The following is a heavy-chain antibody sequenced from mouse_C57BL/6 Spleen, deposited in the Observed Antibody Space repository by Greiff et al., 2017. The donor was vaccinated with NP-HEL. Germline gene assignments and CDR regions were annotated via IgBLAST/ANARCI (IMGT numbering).Heavy chain of an antibody. CDR2: ISSGGSYT. CDR3: ARLITTVVAHWYFDV. V-gene: IGHV5-6*01. Sequence: EVQGVESGGDLVKPGGSLKLSCAASGFTFSSYGLSWVRQTPDKRLEWVATISSGGSYTYYPDSVKGRFTISRDNAKNTLYLQMSSRKSEDTAMYYCARLITTVVAHWYFDVWGTGTTVTVSS. D-gene: IGHD1-1*01. J-gene: IGHJ1*03. CDR1: GFTFSSYG.